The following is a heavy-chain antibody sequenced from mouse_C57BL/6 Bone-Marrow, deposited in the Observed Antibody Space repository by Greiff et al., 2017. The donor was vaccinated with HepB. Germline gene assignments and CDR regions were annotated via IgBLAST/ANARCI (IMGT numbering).Heavy chain of an antibody. CDR1: GYTFTSYW. V-gene: IGHV1-52*01. CDR2: IDPSDSET. J-gene: IGHJ3*01. CDR3: ARSGGLRRGFAY. Sequence: QVQLQQSGAELVRPGSSVKLSCKASGYTFTSYWMHWVKQRPIQGLEWIGNIDPSDSETHYNQKFKDKATLTVDKSSSTAYMQLSSLTSEDSAVYYCARSGGLRRGFAYWGQGTLVTVSA. D-gene: IGHD2-2*01.